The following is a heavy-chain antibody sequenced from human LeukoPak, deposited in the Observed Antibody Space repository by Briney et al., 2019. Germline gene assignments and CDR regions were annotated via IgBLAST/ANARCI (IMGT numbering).Heavy chain of an antibody. J-gene: IGHJ5*02. D-gene: IGHD6-6*01. CDR3: ARDSSSSLLEGPGWFDP. Sequence: ASVKASCKASGYTFTGYYMHWVRQAPGQGLEWMGWINPNSGGTNYAQKFQGWVTMTRDTSISTAYMELSRLRSDDTAVYYCARDSSSSLLEGPGWFDPWGQGTLVTVSS. CDR1: GYTFTGYY. V-gene: IGHV1-2*04. CDR2: INPNSGGT.